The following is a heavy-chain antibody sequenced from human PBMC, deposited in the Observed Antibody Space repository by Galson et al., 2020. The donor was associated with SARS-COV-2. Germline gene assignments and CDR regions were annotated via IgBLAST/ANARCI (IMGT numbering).Heavy chain of an antibody. D-gene: IGHD6-13*01. CDR3: ARSYPKLIAAAGYFDY. CDR2: ISSSGSTI. CDR1: GFTFSSYE. Sequence: GGSLRLSCAASGFTFSSYEMNWVRQAPGKGLEWVSYISSSGSTIYYADSVTGRFTISRDNAKNSLYLQMNSLRAEDTAVYYCARSYPKLIAAAGYFDYWGQGTLVTVSS. J-gene: IGHJ4*02. V-gene: IGHV3-48*03.